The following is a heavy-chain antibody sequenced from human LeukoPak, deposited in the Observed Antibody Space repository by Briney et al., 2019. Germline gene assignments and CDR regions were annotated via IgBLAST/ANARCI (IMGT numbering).Heavy chain of an antibody. D-gene: IGHD1-26*01. CDR3: AIGGIYSLLDY. V-gene: IGHV1-24*01. J-gene: IGHJ4*02. CDR1: GHTLTDLS. CDR2: IDPEDGET. Sequence: GSSVKVSCKVSGHTLTDLSTHWVRQAPGRGLEWMGGIDPEDGETIYVQKLQGRVTMTEDTSTDTAYMELSSLRSEDTAVYYCAIGGIYSLLDYWGQGTLVTVSS.